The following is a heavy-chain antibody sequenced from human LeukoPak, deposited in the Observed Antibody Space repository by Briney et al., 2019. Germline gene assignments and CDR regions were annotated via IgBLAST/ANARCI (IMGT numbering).Heavy chain of an antibody. V-gene: IGHV1-2*02. D-gene: IGHD3-10*01. CDR2: INPNSGGT. CDR3: ARDMVRGVRTAGY. CDR1: GYTFTGYY. Sequence: GASVKVSCKASGYTFTGYYMHWVRQAPGQGLEWMGWINPNSGGTNYAQKFQGRVTMTRDTSISTAYMELSRLRSDDTAVNYCARDMVRGVRTAGYWGQGTLVTVSS. J-gene: IGHJ4*02.